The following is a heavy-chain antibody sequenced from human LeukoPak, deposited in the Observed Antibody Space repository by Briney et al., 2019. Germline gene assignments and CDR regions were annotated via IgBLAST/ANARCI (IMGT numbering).Heavy chain of an antibody. D-gene: IGHD2-15*01. CDR1: GFAFDEHG. V-gene: IGHV3-20*04. CDR2: INWSGGST. J-gene: IGHJ4*02. Sequence: GGSLTLSCTASGFAFDEHGMSWVRQVPGKGLEWVSGINWSGGSTGYADPLRGRFTISRDNAKNSLYLQMDSLRAEDTALYYCARAPIASPFYFDYWGQGTLVTVSS. CDR3: ARAPIASPFYFDY.